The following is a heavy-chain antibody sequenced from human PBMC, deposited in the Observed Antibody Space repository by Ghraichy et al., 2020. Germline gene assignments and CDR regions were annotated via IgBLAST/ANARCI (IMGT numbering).Heavy chain of an antibody. D-gene: IGHD3-10*01. CDR2: ISGSGGTT. CDR1: GFTFSAFA. Sequence: GGSLRLSCAASGFTFSAFAMTWVRQAPGKGLEWVSVISGSGGTTYYADSVKGRFSISRDNSKNTLYLQMNSLRAEDTAVYYCAKEFGPLLFDLWGQGTLVTVSS. J-gene: IGHJ4*02. V-gene: IGHV3-23*01. CDR3: AKEFGPLLFDL.